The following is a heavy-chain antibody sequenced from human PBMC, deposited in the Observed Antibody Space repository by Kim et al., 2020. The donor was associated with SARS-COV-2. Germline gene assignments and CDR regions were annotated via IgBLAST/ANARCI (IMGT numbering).Heavy chain of an antibody. CDR2: IWVDGINK. CDR1: GFTFSNYG. Sequence: GGSLRLSCAASGFTFSNYGMHWVRQGPGKGLEWVAVIWVDGINKFYSESVKGRFTISRDNSKNTLYLQMNSLRAADSAIYYCVRERGPFNGFDIWGQGTKVTVSS. V-gene: IGHV3-33*01. J-gene: IGHJ3*02. CDR3: VRERGPFNGFDI.